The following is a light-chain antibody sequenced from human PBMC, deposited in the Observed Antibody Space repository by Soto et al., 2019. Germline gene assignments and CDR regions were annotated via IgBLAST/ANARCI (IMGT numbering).Light chain of an antibody. CDR3: VLYMGSGIYF. V-gene: IGLV8-61*01. CDR1: SGSVSTSYY. Sequence: QAVVTQEPSFSVSPGGTVTLTCGLSSGSVSTSYYPSWYQQTPGQAPRTLIYSTNTRSSGVPDRFSGAILGNKAALTITGAQANNVSDYYCVLYMGSGIYFFGTGTMLTVL. J-gene: IGLJ1*01. CDR2: STN.